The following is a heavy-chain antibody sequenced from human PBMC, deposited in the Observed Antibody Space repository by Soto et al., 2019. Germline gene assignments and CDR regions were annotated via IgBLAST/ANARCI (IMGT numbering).Heavy chain of an antibody. Sequence: GESLKISCKGSGYSFTSYWISWVRQMPGKGLEWMGRIDPSDSYTNYSPSFQGHVTISADKSISTAYLQWSSLKASDTAMYYCARHVPHGIVGAIDAFDIRRKGTMVTVSS. CDR2: IDPSDSYT. CDR1: GYSFTSYW. D-gene: IGHD1-26*01. CDR3: ARHVPHGIVGAIDAFDI. J-gene: IGHJ3*02. V-gene: IGHV5-10-1*01.